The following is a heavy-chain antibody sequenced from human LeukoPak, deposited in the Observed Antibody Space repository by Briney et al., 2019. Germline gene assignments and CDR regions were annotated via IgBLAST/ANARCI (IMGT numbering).Heavy chain of an antibody. V-gene: IGHV4-34*01. CDR1: GGSFSGYY. CDR3: ARRTVGYCTNGVCYTGNFDY. CDR2: INHSGST. J-gene: IGHJ4*02. D-gene: IGHD2-8*01. Sequence: SETLSLTCAVYGGSFSGYYWSWIRQPPGKGLEWIGEINHSGSTNYNPPLKSRVTISVDTSKKQFSLKLSSVTAADTAVYYCARRTVGYCTNGVCYTGNFDYWGQGTLVTVSS.